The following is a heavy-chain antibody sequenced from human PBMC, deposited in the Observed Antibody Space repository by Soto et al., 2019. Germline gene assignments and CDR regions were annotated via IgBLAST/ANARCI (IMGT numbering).Heavy chain of an antibody. Sequence: GGSLRLSCAASGFTFSSYAMHWVRQAPGKGLEYVSAISSNGGSTYYANSVKGRFTISRDNSKNTLYLQMGSLRAEDMAVYYCARDIGLVATKTGGFVNWGQGTLVTVSS. J-gene: IGHJ4*02. CDR3: ARDIGLVATKTGGFVN. V-gene: IGHV3-64*01. D-gene: IGHD5-12*01. CDR1: GFTFSSYA. CDR2: ISSNGGST.